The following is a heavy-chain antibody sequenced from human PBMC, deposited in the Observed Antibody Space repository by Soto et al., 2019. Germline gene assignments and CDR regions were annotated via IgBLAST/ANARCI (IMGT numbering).Heavy chain of an antibody. V-gene: IGHV3-30-3*01. Sequence: GGSLRLSCAASGFTFSSYAMHWVRQAPGKGLEWVAVISYDGSNKYYADSVKGRFTISRDNSKNTLYLQMNSLRAEDTAVYYCTRRPQDYGGFYYMDVWGKGTTVTVS. CDR2: ISYDGSNK. CDR1: GFTFSSYA. J-gene: IGHJ6*03. CDR3: TRRPQDYGGFYYMDV. D-gene: IGHD4-17*01.